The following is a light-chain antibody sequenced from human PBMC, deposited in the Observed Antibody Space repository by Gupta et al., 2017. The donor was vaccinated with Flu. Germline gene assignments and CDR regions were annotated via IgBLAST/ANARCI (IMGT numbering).Light chain of an antibody. CDR1: QSIGSS. Sequence: EIVLTQSPDFQSVTPKEKVTITCRASQSIGSSLHWYQQKPEQSPKLLIKYASQYGSGVPSRFSGSGSGTXFTLTIXSLEAEDAATYYCQQSSSLPKTFGXGTKVEIK. CDR2: YAS. CDR3: QQSSSLPKT. J-gene: IGKJ1*01. V-gene: IGKV6-21*01.